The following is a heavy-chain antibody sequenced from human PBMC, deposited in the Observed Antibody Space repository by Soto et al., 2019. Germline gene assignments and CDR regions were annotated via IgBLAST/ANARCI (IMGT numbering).Heavy chain of an antibody. J-gene: IGHJ5*02. Sequence: GGSLRLSCVTSGFSFSDYGMGWGRQAPGKGLEWVSGISNDGSRTYYADAVKGRFSISRDNSKNTVYLQMNGLRHDDTAVFYCAIRQQEVRYFGPWGQGTRGTAPQ. CDR2: ISNDGSRT. CDR1: GFSFSDYG. D-gene: IGHD1-1*01. CDR3: AIRQQEVRYFGP. V-gene: IGHV3-23*01.